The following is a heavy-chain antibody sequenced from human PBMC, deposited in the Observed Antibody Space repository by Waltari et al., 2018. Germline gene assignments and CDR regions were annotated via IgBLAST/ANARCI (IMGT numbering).Heavy chain of an antibody. CDR3: ARKRGPYYYDSRGAFDI. V-gene: IGHV1-69*01. J-gene: IGHJ3*02. CDR2: IIPIFGTA. Sequence: QVQLVQSGAEVKKPGASVKVSCKASGYTFSTYDIHWVRQATGQRLEWMGWIIPIFGTANYAQKFQGRVTITADESTSTAYMELSSLRSEDTAVYYCARKRGPYYYDSRGAFDIWGQGTMVTVSS. D-gene: IGHD3-22*01. CDR1: GYTFSTYD.